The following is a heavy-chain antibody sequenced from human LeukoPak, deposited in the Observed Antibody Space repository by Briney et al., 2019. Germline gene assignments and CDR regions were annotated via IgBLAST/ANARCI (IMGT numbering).Heavy chain of an antibody. CDR2: IYPGDSDT. CDR3: ASSLALWGSHSYFDY. D-gene: IGHD3-16*01. Sequence: GESLKISCKGSGYSFTSYWIGWVRQMPGKGLEWMRIIYPGDSDTRYSPSFQGQVTISADKSISTAYLQWSSLKASDTAMYYCASSLALWGSHSYFDYWGQGTLVTVSS. CDR1: GYSFTSYW. V-gene: IGHV5-51*01. J-gene: IGHJ4*02.